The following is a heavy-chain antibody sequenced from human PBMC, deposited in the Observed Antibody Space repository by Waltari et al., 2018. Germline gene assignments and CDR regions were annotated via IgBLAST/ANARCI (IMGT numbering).Heavy chain of an antibody. D-gene: IGHD6-13*01. V-gene: IGHV4-39*07. CDR2: IYYSGST. CDR1: GGSISSSSYY. Sequence: QLQLQESGPGLVKPSETLSLTCTVSGGSISSSSYYWGWIRQPPGKGLEWIGSIYYSGSTYYNPSLKSRVTISVDTSKNQFSLKLSSVTAADTAVYYCARQNRYSSSVFWFDPWGQGTLVTVSS. J-gene: IGHJ5*02. CDR3: ARQNRYSSSVFWFDP.